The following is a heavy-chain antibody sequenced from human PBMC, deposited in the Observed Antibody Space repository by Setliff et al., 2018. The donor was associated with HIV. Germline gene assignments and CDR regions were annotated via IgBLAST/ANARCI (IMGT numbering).Heavy chain of an antibody. V-gene: IGHV3-11*05. CDR2: ISSSSSYI. CDR3: ARDPAFGAFDI. Sequence: PGGSLRLSCAASGFTFTDHYMSWIRQAPAKGLEWVSSISSSSSYIYYADSVKGRFSISRDNAKNSLYLQMSSLRTEDTAVYFCARDPAFGAFDIWGQGTMVTVSS. CDR1: GFTFTDHY. J-gene: IGHJ3*02. D-gene: IGHD3-10*01.